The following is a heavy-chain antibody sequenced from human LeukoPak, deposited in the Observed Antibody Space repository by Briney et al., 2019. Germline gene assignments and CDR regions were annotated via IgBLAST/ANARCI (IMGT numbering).Heavy chain of an antibody. V-gene: IGHV4-61*08. CDR3: ARWEYSSGWYSFDY. CDR1: GGSISSGGYS. Sequence: KSSETLSLTCAVSGGSISSGGYSWSWIRQPPGKGLEWIGYIYYSGSTNYNPSLKSRVTISVDTSKNQFSLKLSSVTAADTAVYYCARWEYSSGWYSFDYWGQGTLVTVSS. J-gene: IGHJ4*02. CDR2: IYYSGST. D-gene: IGHD6-19*01.